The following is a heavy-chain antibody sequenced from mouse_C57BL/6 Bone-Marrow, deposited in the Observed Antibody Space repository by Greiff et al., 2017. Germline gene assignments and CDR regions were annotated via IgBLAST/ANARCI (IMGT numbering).Heavy chain of an antibody. CDR2: IDPETGGT. CDR3: TKGDLQGDY. V-gene: IGHV1-15*01. Sequence: VQLQESGAELVRPGASVTLSCKASGYTFTDYEMHWVKQTPVHGLEWIGAIDPETGGTAYNQKFKGKAILTADKSSSTAYMELRSLTSEDSAVYYCTKGDLQGDYWGQGTSVTVSS. D-gene: IGHD3-3*01. J-gene: IGHJ4*01. CDR1: GYTFTDYE.